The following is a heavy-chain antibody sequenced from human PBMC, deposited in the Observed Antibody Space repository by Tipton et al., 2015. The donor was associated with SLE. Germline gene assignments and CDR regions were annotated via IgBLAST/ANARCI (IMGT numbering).Heavy chain of an antibody. D-gene: IGHD5-12*01. Sequence: GLVKPSETLSLTCIVSGVSISRYYWSWIRQPPGKGLEWIGEINHSGSTNYNPSLKSRVTISVDTSKNQFFLKLSSVTAADTAVYYCARTQRGNSGYDLWGQGTLVTVSS. J-gene: IGHJ4*02. CDR3: ARTQRGNSGYDL. CDR2: INHSGST. V-gene: IGHV4-34*01. CDR1: GVSISRYY.